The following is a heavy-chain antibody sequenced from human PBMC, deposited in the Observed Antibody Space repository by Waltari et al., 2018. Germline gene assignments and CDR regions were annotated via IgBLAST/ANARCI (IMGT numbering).Heavy chain of an antibody. J-gene: IGHJ2*01. D-gene: IGHD3-10*01. CDR3: ARGITMVRGVMSWYFDL. CDR1: GFTVSRNY. CDR2: IYSGGST. Sequence: EVQLVESGGGLLQPGGSLRLSCTASGFTVSRNYMRWVRQAPGKGLEWVSVIYSGGSTYYADSVKGGFTISRDNSKNTLYLQMNSLRAEDTAVYYCARGITMVRGVMSWYFDLWGRGTLVTVSS. V-gene: IGHV3-53*01.